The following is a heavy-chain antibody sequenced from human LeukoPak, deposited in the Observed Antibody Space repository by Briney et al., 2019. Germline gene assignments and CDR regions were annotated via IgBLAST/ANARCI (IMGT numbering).Heavy chain of an antibody. CDR1: GYTLTELS. V-gene: IGHV1-24*01. CDR2: FDPEDGET. J-gene: IGHJ4*02. Sequence: EASVKVSCKVSGYTLTELSMHWVRQAPGKGLEWMGGFDPEDGETICAQKFQGRVTMTEDTSTDTAYMELSSLRSEDTAVYYCATDALVVVSQFDYWGQGTLVTVSS. CDR3: ATDALVVVSQFDY. D-gene: IGHD3-22*01.